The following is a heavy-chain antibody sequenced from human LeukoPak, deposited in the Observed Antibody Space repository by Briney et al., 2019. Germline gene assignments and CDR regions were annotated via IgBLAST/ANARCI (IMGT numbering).Heavy chain of an antibody. J-gene: IGHJ6*03. CDR3: ARDHDWDYMDV. V-gene: IGHV3-48*03. Sequence: GGSLRLSCAPSGFPSSSFEMNWVRKAPGKGLERLQSIRSSGSTIYYADSVKGRFTISRDNAKNSLYLQMNSLRAEDTAVYHCARDHDWDYMDVWGKGTTVTVSS. D-gene: IGHD3-9*01. CDR1: GFPSSSFE. CDR2: IRSSGSTI.